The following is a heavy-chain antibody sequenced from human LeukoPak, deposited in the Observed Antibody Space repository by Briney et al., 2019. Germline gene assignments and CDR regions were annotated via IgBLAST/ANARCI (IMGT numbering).Heavy chain of an antibody. D-gene: IGHD5-12*01. CDR2: THYTGST. CDR3: AREKYSGGFDF. V-gene: IGHV4-59*01. J-gene: IGHJ5*01. CDR1: GGSISDYY. Sequence: SETLSLTCTVSGGSISDYYWNWIRQPPGKGLEWIGYTHYTGSTDYNPSVKSRLAMSVDTSKNQVSLKLTSVTAADTAVYYCAREKYSGGFDFWGQGTLVTVSS.